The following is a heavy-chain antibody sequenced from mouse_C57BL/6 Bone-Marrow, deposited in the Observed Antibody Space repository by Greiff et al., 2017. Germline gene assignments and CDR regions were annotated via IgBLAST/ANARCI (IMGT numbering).Heavy chain of an antibody. CDR3: ARRRFWYFDV. CDR1: GYTFTDYY. J-gene: IGHJ1*03. CDR2: IYPGSGNT. Sequence: VNVVESGAELVRPGASVKLSCKASGYTFTDYYINWVKQRPGQGLEWIARIYPGSGNTYYNEKFKGKATLTAEKSSSTAYMQLSSLTSEDSAVYFCARRRFWYFDVWGTGTTVTVSS. V-gene: IGHV1-76*01.